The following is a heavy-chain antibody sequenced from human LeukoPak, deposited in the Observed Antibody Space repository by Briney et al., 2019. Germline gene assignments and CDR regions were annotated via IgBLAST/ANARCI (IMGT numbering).Heavy chain of an antibody. V-gene: IGHV3-33*01. Sequence: GSLRLSCAASGFGFDIYGMHWVRQAPGKGLGWLAVIWNDGSNKYYADSVKGRFTISRDNSKNTLYLQMNSLRGEDTALYYCARASGPFDYWGQGTLVTVSS. CDR3: ARASGPFDY. CDR1: GFGFDIYG. CDR2: IWNDGSNK. J-gene: IGHJ4*02. D-gene: IGHD3-10*01.